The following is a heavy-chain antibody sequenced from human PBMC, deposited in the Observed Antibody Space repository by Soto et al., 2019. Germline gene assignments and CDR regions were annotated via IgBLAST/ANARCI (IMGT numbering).Heavy chain of an antibody. J-gene: IGHJ6*02. V-gene: IGHV3-53*01. CDR3: AVVNGYGQTKYYYGMDV. D-gene: IGHD2-15*01. CDR1: GFTVSSNY. CDR2: IYSGGST. Sequence: PGGSLRLSCAASGFTVSSNYMSWVRQAPGKGLEWVSVIYSGGSTYYADSVKGRFTISRDNSKNTLYLQMNSLRAEDTAVYYCAVVNGYGQTKYYYGMDVWGQGTTVTVSS.